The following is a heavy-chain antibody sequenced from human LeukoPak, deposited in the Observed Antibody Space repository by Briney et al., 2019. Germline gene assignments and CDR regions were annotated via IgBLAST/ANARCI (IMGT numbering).Heavy chain of an antibody. V-gene: IGHV3-30*18. Sequence: GGSLRLSCAASGFTFSSYGMHWVRQAPGKGLEWVAGISYDGSNKYYADSVKGRFTISRDNSKNTLYLQMNSLRAEDTAVYYCAKEGYSSSWFFWYFDLWGRGTLVTVSS. J-gene: IGHJ2*01. CDR1: GFTFSSYG. CDR2: ISYDGSNK. D-gene: IGHD6-13*01. CDR3: AKEGYSSSWFFWYFDL.